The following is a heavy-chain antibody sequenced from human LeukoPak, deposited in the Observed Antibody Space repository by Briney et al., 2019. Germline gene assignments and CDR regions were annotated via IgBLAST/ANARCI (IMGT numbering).Heavy chain of an antibody. Sequence: ASVKVSCKASGGTFSSHAISWVRQAPGQGLEWMGGIIPISGTAHYAQKFQGRGTITADESTSTAYMELSSLRSEDTAVYYCAASDTDLVDYYYYAMDVWGLGTTVTVSS. D-gene: IGHD5-18*01. V-gene: IGHV1-69*01. CDR1: GGTFSSHA. CDR2: IIPISGTA. J-gene: IGHJ6*02. CDR3: AASDTDLVDYYYYAMDV.